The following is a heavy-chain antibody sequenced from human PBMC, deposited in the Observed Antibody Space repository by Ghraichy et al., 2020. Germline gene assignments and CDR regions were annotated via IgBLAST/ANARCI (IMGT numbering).Heavy chain of an antibody. J-gene: IGHJ1*01. CDR3: AKFARDWPNEYLQH. CDR2: ITDNGGTT. Sequence: GGSLRLSCAASEFTFRTYAMSWVRQAPGKGLEWVSAITDNGGTTYDAESVKGRFTISRDNSKNTLFLQMNSLRGEDTAVYYCAKFARDWPNEYLQHWGQGALVTVSS. D-gene: IGHD3/OR15-3a*01. V-gene: IGHV3-23*01. CDR1: EFTFRTYA.